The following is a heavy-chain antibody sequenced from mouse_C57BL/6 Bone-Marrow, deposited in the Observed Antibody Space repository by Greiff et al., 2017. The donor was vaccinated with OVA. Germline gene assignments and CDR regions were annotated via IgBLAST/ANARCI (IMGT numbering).Heavy chain of an antibody. D-gene: IGHD1-1*01. V-gene: IGHV1-55*01. CDR2: IYPGSGST. CDR1: GYTFTSYW. Sequence: VQLQQSGAELVKPGASVKMSCKASGYTFTSYWITWVKQRPGQGLEWVGDIYPGSGSTNYNEKFKSKATLTVDTSSSTAYMQLSSLTSEDSAVYYCARSLLLRDDFDYWGQGTTLTVSS. CDR3: ARSLLLRDDFDY. J-gene: IGHJ2*01.